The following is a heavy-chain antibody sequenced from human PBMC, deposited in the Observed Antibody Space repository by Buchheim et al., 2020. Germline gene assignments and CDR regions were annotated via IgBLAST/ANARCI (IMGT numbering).Heavy chain of an antibody. CDR2: IWYDGSNK. D-gene: IGHD1-26*01. J-gene: IGHJ4*02. CDR3: AREAVGATTTPPYFDY. Sequence: QVQLVESGGGVVQPGRSLRLSCAASGFTFSSYGMHWVRQAPGKGLEWVAVIWYDGSNKYYADSVKGRFTISRDNSKNTLYLQMNSLRAEDTAVYYCAREAVGATTTPPYFDYWGQGTL. V-gene: IGHV3-33*01. CDR1: GFTFSSYG.